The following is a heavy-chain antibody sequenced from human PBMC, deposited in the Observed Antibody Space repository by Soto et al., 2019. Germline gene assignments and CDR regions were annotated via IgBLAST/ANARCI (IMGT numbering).Heavy chain of an antibody. CDR3: AKDGGSSGWRAGAFVM. CDR2: ISGSGGST. CDR1: GFTFSSYA. Sequence: GVSLRLSCAASGFTFSSYAMSWARRAPGKGLEWVSVISGSGGSTYYADSVKGRFTISRDNSKNTLYVQMNGLRAEDTAVYYCAKDGGSSGWRAGAFVMWGQGRRATVS. V-gene: IGHV3-23*01. D-gene: IGHD6-19*01. J-gene: IGHJ3*02.